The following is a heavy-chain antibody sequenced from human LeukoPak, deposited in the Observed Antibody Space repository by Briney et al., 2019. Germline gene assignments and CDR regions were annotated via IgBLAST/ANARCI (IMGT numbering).Heavy chain of an antibody. J-gene: IGHJ4*02. D-gene: IGHD6-13*01. CDR2: ISSSGTTI. Sequence: GGSLRLSCAASGFSFSGYTMTWVRQAPGKGLEWVSCISSSGTTIYYAGSVKGRFTISRDNGKNSLYLQMNSLRDEDTAVYCCSRESRYSSDYWGQGTLVTVSS. CDR3: SRESRYSSDY. V-gene: IGHV3-48*02. CDR1: GFSFSGYT.